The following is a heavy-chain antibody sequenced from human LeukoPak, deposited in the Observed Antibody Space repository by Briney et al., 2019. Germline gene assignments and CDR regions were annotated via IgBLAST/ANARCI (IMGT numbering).Heavy chain of an antibody. Sequence: GGTLRLSCAASGFTFSNYGMSWVRQAPGKGLEWVSGISGSGGSTYYADSVKGRFTISRDNPKNTLYLQMNSLRAEDTAVYYCAKGLGGIADYWGQGTLVTVSS. V-gene: IGHV3-23*01. J-gene: IGHJ4*02. CDR2: ISGSGGST. D-gene: IGHD2-15*01. CDR1: GFTFSNYG. CDR3: AKGLGGIADY.